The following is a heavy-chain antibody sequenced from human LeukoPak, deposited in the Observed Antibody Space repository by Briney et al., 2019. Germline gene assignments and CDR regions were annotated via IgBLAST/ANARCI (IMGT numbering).Heavy chain of an antibody. V-gene: IGHV3-15*01. Sequence: PGGSLRVSCAASGFTFSNAWMSWVRQAPGKGLEWVGRIKSKTDGGTIDYAAPVKGRFTISRDESRNTLYLQMNSLKTEDTAVYYCTHYYGSGLFDYWGQGTLVTVSS. D-gene: IGHD3-10*01. CDR1: GFTFSNAW. J-gene: IGHJ4*02. CDR3: THYYGSGLFDY. CDR2: IKSKTDGGTI.